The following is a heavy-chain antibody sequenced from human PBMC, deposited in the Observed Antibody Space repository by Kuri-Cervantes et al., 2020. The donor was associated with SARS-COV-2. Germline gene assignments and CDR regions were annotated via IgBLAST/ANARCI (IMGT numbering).Heavy chain of an antibody. Sequence: LRLSCTVSGDSISSGDYYWSWIRQPPGKGLEWIGFIYYSGTTSYNPSLKSRVTMSVGTSKNQFSLKLSSVTAADTAVYYCARDRISGYLYFLDYWGRGTLVTVPQ. J-gene: IGHJ4*02. V-gene: IGHV4-30-4*01. CDR3: ARDRISGYLYFLDY. CDR2: IYYSGTT. D-gene: IGHD5-12*01. CDR1: GDSISSGDYY.